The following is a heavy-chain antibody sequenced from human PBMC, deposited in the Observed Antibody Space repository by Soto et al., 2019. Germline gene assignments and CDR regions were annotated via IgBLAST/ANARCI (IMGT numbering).Heavy chain of an antibody. CDR3: ARIAGSGWFYYYYYMDV. CDR1: GFTFSSYW. Sequence: PGGSLRLSCAASGFTFSSYWMSWVRQAPGKGLEWVANIKQDGSEKYYVDSVKGRFAISRDNAKNSLYLQMNSLRAEDTAVYYCARIAGSGWFYYYYYMDVWGKGTTVTVSS. V-gene: IGHV3-7*01. D-gene: IGHD6-19*01. J-gene: IGHJ6*03. CDR2: IKQDGSEK.